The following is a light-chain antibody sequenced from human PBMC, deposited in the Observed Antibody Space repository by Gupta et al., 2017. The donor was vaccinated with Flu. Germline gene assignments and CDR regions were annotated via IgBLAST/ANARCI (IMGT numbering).Light chain of an antibody. CDR3: GQRDNWPWT. V-gene: IGKV3-11*01. CDR1: QSVNSY. Sequence: ETVLTQSPATLSLSPGERATLSCRASQSVNSYLAWYQQKPGQAPRLLIYDTSNRATGIPARFSGSGSGTEFTLTISSLEPEDFAVYYCGQRDNWPWTFGQGTKVEIK. CDR2: DTS. J-gene: IGKJ1*01.